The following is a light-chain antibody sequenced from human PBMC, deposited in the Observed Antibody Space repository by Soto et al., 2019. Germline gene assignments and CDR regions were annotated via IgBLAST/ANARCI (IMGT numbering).Light chain of an antibody. CDR1: QSIINW. V-gene: IGKV1-5*01. J-gene: IGKJ4*01. CDR3: QQYVSYTLT. CDR2: DAS. Sequence: DIQMTQSPSTLSASVGDRVTITCRASQSIINWLAWYQQKPGKAPKLLIYDASNLESGVPSRFSGSGSGTEFTPTISSLQPDDFGTYYCQQYVSYTLTFGGGTKVEIK.